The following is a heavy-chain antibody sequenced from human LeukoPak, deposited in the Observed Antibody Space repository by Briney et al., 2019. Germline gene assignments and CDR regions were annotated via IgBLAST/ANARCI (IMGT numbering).Heavy chain of an antibody. CDR1: GGSISSYY. V-gene: IGHV4-59*12. CDR3: ARDRIVGATPSP. J-gene: IGHJ5*02. Sequence: SETLSLTCTVSGGSISSYYWIWIRQPPGKGLEWIGYIHYNGSTNYHPSLKSRVTISADTSKNQFSLKLTSVTAADTAVYYCARDRIVGATPSPWGQGTLVTVSS. D-gene: IGHD1-26*01. CDR2: IHYNGST.